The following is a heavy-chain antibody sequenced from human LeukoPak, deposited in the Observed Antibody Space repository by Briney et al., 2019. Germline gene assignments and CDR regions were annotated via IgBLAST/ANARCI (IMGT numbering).Heavy chain of an antibody. Sequence: SETLSLTCTVSGGSISSSSYYWGWIRQPPGKGLEWIGSIYYSGSTYYNPSLKSRVTISVDTSKNQFSLKLSSVTAADTAVYYCARHLSSGWYGEWFDPWGQGTLVTVSS. D-gene: IGHD6-19*01. CDR1: GGSISSSSYY. CDR2: IYYSGST. V-gene: IGHV4-39*01. J-gene: IGHJ5*02. CDR3: ARHLSSGWYGEWFDP.